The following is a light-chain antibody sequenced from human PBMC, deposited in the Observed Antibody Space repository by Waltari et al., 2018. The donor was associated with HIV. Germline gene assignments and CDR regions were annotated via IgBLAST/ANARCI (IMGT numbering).Light chain of an antibody. CDR3: ATWDDSLSVVV. CDR2: RNN. CDR1: SPQIGSTY. V-gene: IGLV1-47*01. J-gene: IGLJ2*01. Sequence: QSVLTQQPSASGTPGQRVTIPCSASSPQIGSTYVYWYQQLPGTAPKLLIYRNNQRPSGVPDRFSGSKSGTSASLAISGLRSEDEADYYCATWDDSLSVVVFGGGTKLTVL.